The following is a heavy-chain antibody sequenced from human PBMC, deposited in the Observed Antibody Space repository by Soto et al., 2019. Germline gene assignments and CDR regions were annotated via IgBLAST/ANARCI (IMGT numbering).Heavy chain of an antibody. J-gene: IGHJ6*03. Sequence: SETLSLTCTVSGGSISPYYWSWIRQPPGKGLEWIGYVYYSGHTNYNPSLESRVTLSVDTSRNRFSLNLTSATAADTAVYYCARKGAAASYAHYYLDVWGRGTAVTVSS. CDR2: VYYSGHT. V-gene: IGHV4-59*01. D-gene: IGHD6-13*01. CDR1: GGSISPYY. CDR3: ARKGAAASYAHYYLDV.